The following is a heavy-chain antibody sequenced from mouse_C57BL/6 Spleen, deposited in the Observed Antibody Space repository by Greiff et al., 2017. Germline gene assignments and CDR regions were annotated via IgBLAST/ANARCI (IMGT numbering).Heavy chain of an antibody. Sequence: VKLMESGPELVKPGASVKISCKASGYAFSSSWMNWVKQRPGKGLEGIGRIYPGDGDTNYNGKFKGKATLTADKSSSTAYMQLSSLTSEDSAVYFCARGGYDGYDYFDYWGQGTTLTVSS. CDR3: ARGGYDGYDYFDY. D-gene: IGHD2-3*01. CDR1: GYAFSSSW. CDR2: IYPGDGDT. V-gene: IGHV1-82*01. J-gene: IGHJ2*01.